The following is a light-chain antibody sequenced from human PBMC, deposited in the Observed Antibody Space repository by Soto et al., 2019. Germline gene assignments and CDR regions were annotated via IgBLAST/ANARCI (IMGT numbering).Light chain of an antibody. CDR1: QSVSNN. J-gene: IGKJ1*01. V-gene: IGKV3-15*01. CDR3: QQYHYWWT. Sequence: EIVMTPSPATLSVSPGGKATLPCRASQSVSNNLAWFQQKPGQVPRLLIYGASNRATGVSARFSGSGSGTEFTLTISSLQSEDFAVYYCQQYHYWWTFGQGTKVDIK. CDR2: GAS.